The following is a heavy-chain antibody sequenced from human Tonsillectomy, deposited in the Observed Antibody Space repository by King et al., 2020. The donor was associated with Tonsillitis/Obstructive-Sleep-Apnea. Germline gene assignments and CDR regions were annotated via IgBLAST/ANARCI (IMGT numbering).Heavy chain of an antibody. V-gene: IGHV4-59*01. CDR1: GGSISSYY. J-gene: IGHJ2*01. D-gene: IGHD6-19*01. CDR3: ARDGAVAYFYWYFDL. Sequence: QLQESGPGLVKPSETLSLTCTFSGGSISSYYWSWLRQPPGKGLEWIGYIYYSGSTNYNPSLKSRVTMSVDTSKNQFSLKLSSVTAADTAVYYCARDGAVAYFYWYFDLWGRGTLVTVSS. CDR2: IYYSGST.